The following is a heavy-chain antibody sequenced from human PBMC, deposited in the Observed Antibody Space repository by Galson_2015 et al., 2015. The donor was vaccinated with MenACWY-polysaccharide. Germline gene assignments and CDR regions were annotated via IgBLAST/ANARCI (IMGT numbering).Heavy chain of an antibody. V-gene: IGHV4-39*01. CDR3: ARAFSSSWHPSIDY. CDR1: GGSISSSSYY. J-gene: IGHJ4*02. D-gene: IGHD6-13*01. CDR2: IYYSGST. Sequence: SETLSLTCTVSGGSISSSSYYWGWIRQPPGKGLEWIGSIYYSGSTYYNPSLKSRVTISVDTSKTQSSLKLSSVTAADTAVYYCARAFSSSWHPSIDYWGQGTLVTVSS.